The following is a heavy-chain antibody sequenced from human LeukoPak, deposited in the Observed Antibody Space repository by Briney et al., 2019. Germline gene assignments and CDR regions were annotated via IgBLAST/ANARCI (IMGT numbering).Heavy chain of an antibody. V-gene: IGHV3-23*01. J-gene: IGHJ6*02. Sequence: EPGGSLRLSCVASGFTFPSYSMAWVRQAPGKGLEWVSSINAAGDDIYYADSVKGRFSISRDNLKNTLYLQMHSLRAEDRAIYYCAKGIFGVIHNGIDVWGQGTAVTVSS. CDR3: AKGIFGVIHNGIDV. CDR1: GFTFPSYS. D-gene: IGHD3-3*01. CDR2: INAAGDDI.